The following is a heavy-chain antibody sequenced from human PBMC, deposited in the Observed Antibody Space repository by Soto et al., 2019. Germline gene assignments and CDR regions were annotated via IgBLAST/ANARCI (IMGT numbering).Heavy chain of an antibody. V-gene: IGHV4-4*02. J-gene: IGHJ4*02. CDR2: VTRSGST. D-gene: IGHD3-16*01. Sequence: SETLSLTCAVFGDSMDNNRWWSWVRQSPGKGLEWIGEVTRSGSTNYNPSLKSRVTISVDRSKNQFSLKLSSVTAADTAVYYCARGPPHVWGQGTLVTVSS. CDR3: ARGPPHV. CDR1: GDSMDNNRW.